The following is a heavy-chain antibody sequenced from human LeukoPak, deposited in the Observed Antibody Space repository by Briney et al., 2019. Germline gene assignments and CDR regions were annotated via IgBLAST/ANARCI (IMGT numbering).Heavy chain of an antibody. CDR1: GFTFSSYS. CDR2: ISSSSSYI. J-gene: IGHJ5*02. Sequence: GGSLRLSCAASGFTFSSYSMNWVRQAPGKGLEWVSSISSSSSYIYYADSVKGRFTISRDNAKNSLYLQMNSLRAEDTAVYYCARVPGHPYWFDPWGQGTLVTVSS. V-gene: IGHV3-21*01. CDR3: ARVPGHPYWFDP. D-gene: IGHD1-14*01.